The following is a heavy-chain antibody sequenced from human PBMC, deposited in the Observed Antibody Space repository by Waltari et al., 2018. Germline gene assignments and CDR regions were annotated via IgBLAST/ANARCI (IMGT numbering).Heavy chain of an antibody. V-gene: IGHV4-39*07. Sequence: QLQLQESGPGLVKPSETLSLTCTVSGGSISSSSYYWGWIRQPPGKGLEWIGSIYYSGSTYYNPSLKSRVTISVDTSKNQFSLKLSSVTAADTAVYYCARERRWELLDYYYMDVWGKGTTVTISS. CDR1: GGSISSSSYY. CDR3: ARERRWELLDYYYMDV. J-gene: IGHJ6*03. D-gene: IGHD1-26*01. CDR2: IYYSGST.